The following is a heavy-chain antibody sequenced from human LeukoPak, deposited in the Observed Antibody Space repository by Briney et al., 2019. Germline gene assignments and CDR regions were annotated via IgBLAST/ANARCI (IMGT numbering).Heavy chain of an antibody. CDR3: AKGQYSGSDSGYFDY. CDR1: GLTFSNYA. D-gene: IGHD1-26*01. Sequence: GGSLTLSCAPSGLTFSNYAMNWVRPAPGKGLEWVSSISGSGGSTYYAGSVKGRFTISRDNSKNTLYLQMNGLSAEDTAVYYCAKGQYSGSDSGYFDYWGQGTLVTVSS. V-gene: IGHV3-23*01. CDR2: ISGSGGST. J-gene: IGHJ4*02.